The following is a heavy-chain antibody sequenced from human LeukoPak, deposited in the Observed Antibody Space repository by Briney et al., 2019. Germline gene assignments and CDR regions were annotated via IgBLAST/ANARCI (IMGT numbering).Heavy chain of an antibody. J-gene: IGHJ3*02. CDR1: GGSISSGGYS. CDR2: IYHSGST. CDR3: ARTAGSIPDAFDI. V-gene: IGHV4-30-2*01. Sequence: SQALSLTCAVSGGSISSGGYSWSWIRQPPGKGLEWIGYIYHSGSTYYNPSLKGRVTISVDRSKNQFSLKLSSVTAADTAVYYCARTAGSIPDAFDIWGQGTMVTVSS. D-gene: IGHD1-26*01.